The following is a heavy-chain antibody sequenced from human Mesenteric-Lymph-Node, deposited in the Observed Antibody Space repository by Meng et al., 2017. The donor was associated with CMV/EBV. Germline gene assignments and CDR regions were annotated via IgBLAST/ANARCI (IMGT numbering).Heavy chain of an antibody. V-gene: IGHV4-34*01. CDR1: YY. D-gene: IGHD3-9*01. CDR2: INHSGST. Sequence: YYGSWIRQPPGKGLEWIGEINHSGSTNYNPSLKSRVTISVDTSKNQFSLKLSSVTAADTAVYYCARGGFPGYYDILTGYYRGVYYFDYWGQGTLVTVSS. CDR3: ARGGFPGYYDILTGYYRGVYYFDY. J-gene: IGHJ4*02.